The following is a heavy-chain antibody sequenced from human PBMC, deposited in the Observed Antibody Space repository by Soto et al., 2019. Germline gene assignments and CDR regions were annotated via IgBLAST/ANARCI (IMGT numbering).Heavy chain of an antibody. CDR2: ISGSGGST. CDR3: AKWEDIVLVPGTFDY. Sequence: GSLRLSCAASGFTFSSYAMSWVRQAPGKGLEWVSAISGSGGSTYYADSVKGRFTISRDNSKNTLYLQMNSLRAEDTAVYYCAKWEDIVLVPGTFDYCGQGTLVTVSS. D-gene: IGHD2-2*01. CDR1: GFTFSSYA. V-gene: IGHV3-23*01. J-gene: IGHJ4*02.